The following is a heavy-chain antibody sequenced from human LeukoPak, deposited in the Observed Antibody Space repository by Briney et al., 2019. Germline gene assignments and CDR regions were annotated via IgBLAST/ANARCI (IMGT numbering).Heavy chain of an antibody. CDR3: AREEGGWYGVDY. CDR1: GGTFSSYA. J-gene: IGHJ4*02. CDR2: IIPIFGTA. V-gene: IGHV1-69*06. D-gene: IGHD6-19*01. Sequence: GASVKVSCKASGGTFSSYAISWVRQAPGQGLEWMGGIIPIFGTANYAQKFQGRVTITADKSTSTAYVELSSLRSEDAAVYYCAREEGGWYGVDYWGQGTLVTVSS.